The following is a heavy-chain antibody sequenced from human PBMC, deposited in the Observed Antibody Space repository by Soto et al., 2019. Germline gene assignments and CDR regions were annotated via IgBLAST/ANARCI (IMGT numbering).Heavy chain of an antibody. CDR3: AKVVVAATRSRWFDP. CDR2: IIPIFGTA. CDR1: GGTFSSYA. J-gene: IGHJ5*02. D-gene: IGHD2-15*01. V-gene: IGHV1-69*01. Sequence: QVQLVQSGAEVKKPGSSVKVSCKASGGTFSSYAISWVRQAPGQGLEWMGGIIPIFGTANYAQKFQGRVTITAEESTSTAYMGLGSLRSEDTAVYYCAKVVVAATRSRWFDPWGQGTLVTVSS.